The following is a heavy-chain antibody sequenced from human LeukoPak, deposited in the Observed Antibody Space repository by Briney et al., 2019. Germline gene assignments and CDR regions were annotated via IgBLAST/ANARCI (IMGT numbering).Heavy chain of an antibody. CDR1: GGSISSYY. CDR2: VFYNGNT. CDR3: ARNGAYGSGSYYQIDL. V-gene: IGHV4-59*01. J-gene: IGHJ5*02. D-gene: IGHD3-10*01. Sequence: SETLSLTCTVSGGSISSYYWSWFRQPPGKGLEWIGYVFYNGNTNYNPSLKGRVTMSLDMSKNHFSQKLTSVTAADTAVYHCARNGAYGSGSYYQIDLWGQGTLVTVSS.